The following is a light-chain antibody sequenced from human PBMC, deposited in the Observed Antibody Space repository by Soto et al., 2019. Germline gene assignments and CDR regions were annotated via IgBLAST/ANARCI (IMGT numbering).Light chain of an antibody. J-gene: IGKJ5*01. CDR3: MQARQSAIT. Sequence: DIVMTQSPLSLPVTPVEPASISCRSSQSLLHSNGNNYLDWCLKKPGQSPQVLIYLGSNRASGVPERFICSGTGTEFTLKMSRVEGARVGLYYCMQARQSAITFGQGTRLEIK. CDR2: LGS. CDR1: QSLLHSNGNNY. V-gene: IGKV2-28*01.